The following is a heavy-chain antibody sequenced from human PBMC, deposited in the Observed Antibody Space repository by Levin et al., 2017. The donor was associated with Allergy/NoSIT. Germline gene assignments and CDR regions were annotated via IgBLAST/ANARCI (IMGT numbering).Heavy chain of an antibody. Sequence: SCAASGFTFSSYSMNWVRRAPGKGLEWVSYISSSSDTIYYADSVKGRFTISRDNAKNSLYLQMNSLRNEDTAVYYCARNLRITMIVAGFWGQGTLVTVSS. CDR2: ISSSSDTI. V-gene: IGHV3-48*02. CDR3: ARNLRITMIVAGF. D-gene: IGHD3-22*01. J-gene: IGHJ4*02. CDR1: GFTFSSYS.